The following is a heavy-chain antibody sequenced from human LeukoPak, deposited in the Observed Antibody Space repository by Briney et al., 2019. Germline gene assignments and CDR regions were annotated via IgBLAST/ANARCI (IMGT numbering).Heavy chain of an antibody. CDR2: INPNSGGA. V-gene: IGHV1-2*06. Sequence: ASVKVSCKASGYTFTGYYIHWVRQAPGQGLEWMGRINPNSGGANYAQKFQGRVTMTRDTSITTVYMELSSLRSADTSVYYCASPPLEYSSSSSYYYYGMDVWGQGTTVTVSS. J-gene: IGHJ6*02. D-gene: IGHD6-6*01. CDR1: GYTFTGYY. CDR3: ASPPLEYSSSSSYYYYGMDV.